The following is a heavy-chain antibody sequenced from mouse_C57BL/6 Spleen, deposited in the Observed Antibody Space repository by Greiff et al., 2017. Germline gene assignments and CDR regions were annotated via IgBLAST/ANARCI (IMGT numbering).Heavy chain of an antibody. D-gene: IGHD2-5*01. Sequence: VQLKQSGAELVKPGASVKLSCTASGFNIKDYYMHWVKQRTEQGLEWIGRIDPEDGETKYAPKFQGKATITADTSSNTAYLQLSSLTSEDTAVYYCASPSYYSNYEDAMDYWGQGTSVTVSS. V-gene: IGHV14-2*01. CDR3: ASPSYYSNYEDAMDY. CDR2: IDPEDGET. J-gene: IGHJ4*01. CDR1: GFNIKDYY.